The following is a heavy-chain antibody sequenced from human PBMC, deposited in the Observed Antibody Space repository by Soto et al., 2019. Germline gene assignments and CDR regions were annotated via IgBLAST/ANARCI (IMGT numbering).Heavy chain of an antibody. Sequence: ASVKVSCKASGDTFTSYYMHWVRQAPGHGLEWMGIINPSGGSTSYAQKFQGRVTMTRDTSTSTVYMELSSLRSEDTAVYYCARDNGGTIAYYYGMDVWGQGTTVTVSS. CDR2: INPSGGST. CDR1: GDTFTSYY. D-gene: IGHD1-7*01. J-gene: IGHJ6*02. CDR3: ARDNGGTIAYYYGMDV. V-gene: IGHV1-46*01.